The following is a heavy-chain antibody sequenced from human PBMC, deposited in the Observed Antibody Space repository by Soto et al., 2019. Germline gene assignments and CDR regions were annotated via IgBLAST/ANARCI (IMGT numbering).Heavy chain of an antibody. J-gene: IGHJ2*01. CDR1: GGTFFNHA. CDR2: IIPMFGTT. CDR3: ARVHTATTYFDV. Sequence: QVQLVQSGAEVKKPASSVRVSCKASGGTFFNHALSWVRQAPGQGLEWMGDIIPMFGTTHYAQKFQGRLTLTADKSTNTAYMELTSLTSEDAAVYYCARVHTATTYFDVWGRGTLV. V-gene: IGHV1-69*06. D-gene: IGHD4-17*01.